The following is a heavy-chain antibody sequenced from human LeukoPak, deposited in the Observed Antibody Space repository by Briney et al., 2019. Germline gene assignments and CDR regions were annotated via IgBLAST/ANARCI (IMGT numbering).Heavy chain of an antibody. CDR1: GFTFRSNW. Sequence: GGSLRLSCAASGFTFRSNWMGWVRQAPGKGLEWVAKINQDGSQTKYVDSVKGRFTISRDNAKNSLHLQMNSLRADDTAVYYCAKYNDYDFDYWGQGTLVTVSP. D-gene: IGHD4-17*01. J-gene: IGHJ4*02. V-gene: IGHV3-7*01. CDR2: INQDGSQT. CDR3: AKYNDYDFDY.